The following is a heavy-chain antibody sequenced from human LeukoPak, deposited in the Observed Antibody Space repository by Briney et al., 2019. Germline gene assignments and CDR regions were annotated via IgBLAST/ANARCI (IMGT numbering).Heavy chain of an antibody. V-gene: IGHV3-48*01. CDR2: ISSSSSTI. CDR3: ARAGSGARHLFDY. D-gene: IGHD2-15*01. CDR1: GFTFSSYS. Sequence: GGSLRLSCAASGFTFSSYSINWVREAPGKGLEWVSYISSSSSTIYYADSLKGRCTISRDNDKNSLYLQMNSLRAEDTAVYYCARAGSGARHLFDYWGQGTLVTVSS. J-gene: IGHJ4*02.